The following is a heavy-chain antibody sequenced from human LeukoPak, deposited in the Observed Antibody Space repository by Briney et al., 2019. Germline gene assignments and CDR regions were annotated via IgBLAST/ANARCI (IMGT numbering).Heavy chain of an antibody. J-gene: IGHJ4*02. CDR3: ARDRDYYDSSDSDY. D-gene: IGHD3-22*01. CDR1: GFTFSSYS. V-gene: IGHV3-21*01. CDR2: ISSSSSYI. Sequence: PGGSLRLSCAASGFTFSSYSMNWVRQAPGKGLEWVSYISSSSSYIYYADSVKGRFTISRDNAKNSLYLQMNSLRAEDTAVYYCARDRDYYDSSDSDYWGQGTLVTVSS.